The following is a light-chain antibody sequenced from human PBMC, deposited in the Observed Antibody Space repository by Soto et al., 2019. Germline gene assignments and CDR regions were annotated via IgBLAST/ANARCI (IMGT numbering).Light chain of an antibody. CDR1: QSLGGN. Sequence: EIVMTQSPATLAVSPGDTATLSCRASQSLGGNLAWYQQKPGQAPRLLIFRASSRAKGVPARFSASGSGTEFTLTISGLQSEDFAVYYCHQYNNWPPGTFGPGTKVEIK. V-gene: IGKV3-15*01. CDR2: RAS. J-gene: IGKJ1*01. CDR3: HQYNNWPPGT.